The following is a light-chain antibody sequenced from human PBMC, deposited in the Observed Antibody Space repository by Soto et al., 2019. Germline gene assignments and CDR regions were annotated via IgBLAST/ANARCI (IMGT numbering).Light chain of an antibody. CDR2: DAS. V-gene: IGKV1-13*02. Sequence: AIPLTQSPSSLSASIGDRVTITCRASQGFSSALAWYQQKPGNTPKLLIYDASSLAIGVPSRFSGSGSGTDFTLTISSLQPEDFATYYCQQFNSYPLSFGGGTKVEIK. CDR1: QGFSSA. J-gene: IGKJ4*01. CDR3: QQFNSYPLS.